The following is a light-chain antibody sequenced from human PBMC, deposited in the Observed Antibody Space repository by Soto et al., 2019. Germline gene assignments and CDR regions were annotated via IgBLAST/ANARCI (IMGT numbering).Light chain of an antibody. J-gene: IGKJ5*01. CDR2: AAS. CDR3: QQSYSTPIT. V-gene: IGKV1-39*01. Sequence: DIQMTQSPSSLSASVGDTVTITCRASQNIDYYLNWYQQKPGKAPKLLIYAASSFQSGVPSRFSGSGSGTGFTLTISSXHPEDFASYYCQQSYSTPITFGQGTRLEIK. CDR1: QNIDYY.